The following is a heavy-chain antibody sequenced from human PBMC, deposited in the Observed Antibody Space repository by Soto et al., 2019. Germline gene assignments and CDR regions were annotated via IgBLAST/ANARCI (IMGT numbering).Heavy chain of an antibody. CDR3: ARDGFPLGYYYYYMDV. Sequence: ASVKVSCKASGYTFTSYAMHWVRQAPGQRLEWMGWINAGNGNTKYSQKFQGRVTITRDTSASTAYMELSSLRSEDTAVYYCARDGFPLGYYYYYMDVWGKGTTVTVS. D-gene: IGHD7-27*01. CDR2: INAGNGNT. CDR1: GYTFTSYA. J-gene: IGHJ6*03. V-gene: IGHV1-3*01.